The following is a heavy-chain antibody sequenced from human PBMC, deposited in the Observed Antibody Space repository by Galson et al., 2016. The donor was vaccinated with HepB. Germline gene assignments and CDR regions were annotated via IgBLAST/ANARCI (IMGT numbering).Heavy chain of an antibody. CDR3: ARGAGWLVDN. J-gene: IGHJ4*02. CDR1: GGSIGRYY. D-gene: IGHD6-19*01. V-gene: IGHV4-59*01. CDR2: ISYSGST. Sequence: SETLSLTCTVSGGSIGRYYWGWIRQPPGKGLEWIGYISYSGSTTYNPSLKSRVTISVDASRNQFSLGLSSVTAADTAIYYCARGAGWLVDNWGQGALVTVSS.